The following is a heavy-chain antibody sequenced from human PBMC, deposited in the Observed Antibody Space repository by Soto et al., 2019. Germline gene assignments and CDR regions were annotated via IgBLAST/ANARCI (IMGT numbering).Heavy chain of an antibody. CDR2: INHSGST. CDR3: ARNVPATVTTKGFEYGPYYYYYMDV. CDR1: GGSFSGYY. D-gene: IGHD4-17*01. Sequence: PSETLSLTCAVYGGSFSGYYWSWIRQPPGKGLEWIGEINHSGSTNYNPSLKSRVTISVDTSKNQFSLKLSSVTAADTAVYYCARNVPATVTTKGFEYGPYYYYYMDVWGKGTTVTVSS. V-gene: IGHV4-34*01. J-gene: IGHJ6*03.